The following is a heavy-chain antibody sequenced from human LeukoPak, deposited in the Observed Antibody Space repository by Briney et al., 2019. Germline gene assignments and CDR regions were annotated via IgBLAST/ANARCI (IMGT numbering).Heavy chain of an antibody. J-gene: IGHJ6*03. CDR1: GGSISSGDYY. Sequence: PSETLSLTCTVSGGSISSGDYYWSWIRQPPGKGLEWIGYFYYSGSTYYNPSLKSRVTISVDTSKNQFSLKLSSVTAADTAVYYCAREIFGLVMAGGPHYYYYMDVGGKGTTVTVFS. CDR2: FYYSGST. V-gene: IGHV4-30-4*08. D-gene: IGHD3/OR15-3a*01. CDR3: AREIFGLVMAGGPHYYYYMDV.